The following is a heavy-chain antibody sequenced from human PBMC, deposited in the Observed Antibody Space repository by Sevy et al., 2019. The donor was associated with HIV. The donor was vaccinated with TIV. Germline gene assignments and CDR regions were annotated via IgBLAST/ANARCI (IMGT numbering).Heavy chain of an antibody. CDR1: GFTFSKYS. J-gene: IGHJ4*02. CDR2: FSFGCGKI. V-gene: IGHV3-23*01. Sequence: GGSLILSCAASGFTFSKYSMSWIRQTPGKGLEWVSTFSFGCGKINYADSVKGRFTISRDNSRNIFYLQMNSLRAEDTAIYYCAREGCTKPHDYWGQGTVVTVSS. D-gene: IGHD2-8*01. CDR3: AREGCTKPHDY.